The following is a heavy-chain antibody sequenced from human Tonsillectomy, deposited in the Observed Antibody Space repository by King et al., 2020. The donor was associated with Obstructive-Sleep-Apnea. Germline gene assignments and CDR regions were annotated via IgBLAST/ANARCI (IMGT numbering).Heavy chain of an antibody. D-gene: IGHD3-10*01. CDR2: IKQEGSER. CDR1: GFTFSSYW. V-gene: IGHV3-7*01. Sequence: VQLVESGGDLVQPGGSLRLSCTASGFTFSSYWMAWVRQAPGKGLEWVANIKQEGSERYYVDSVKGRFTISRDNAKYSLYLQMNSLRADDTGLYYCARERSYGSGSPHSDYWGQGTLVTVSS. J-gene: IGHJ4*02. CDR3: ARERSYGSGSPHSDY.